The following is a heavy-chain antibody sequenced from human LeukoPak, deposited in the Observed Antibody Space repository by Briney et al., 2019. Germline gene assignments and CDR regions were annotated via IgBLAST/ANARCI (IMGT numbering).Heavy chain of an antibody. CDR1: TFTFSNYW. Sequence: PWGSLRHSCAASTFTFSNYWMSWVRQAPGKGLEWVANIKQDGSEKYYVDSVKGRFTISRDNAKTSLYLQMNSLRAEDTAVYYCARDVLAAGATGTFDIWGQGTMVTVSS. V-gene: IGHV3-7*03. CDR3: ARDVLAAGATGTFDI. D-gene: IGHD1-14*01. CDR2: IKQDGSEK. J-gene: IGHJ3*02.